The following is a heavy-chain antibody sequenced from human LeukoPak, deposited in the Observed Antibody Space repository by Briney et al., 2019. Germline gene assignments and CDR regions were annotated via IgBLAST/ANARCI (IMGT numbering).Heavy chain of an antibody. CDR2: ISYDGSGQ. J-gene: IGHJ4*02. Sequence: GRSLRLSCVASAFTFRSYGMHWVRQAPGKGLEWVAVISYDGSGQYYADSLKGRFTISRDNSKNTLYLQMNSLRVEVTAVYYCVREGYFVFDFWGQGALVTVSS. D-gene: IGHD2-21*01. V-gene: IGHV3-30*03. CDR3: VREGYFVFDF. CDR1: AFTFRSYG.